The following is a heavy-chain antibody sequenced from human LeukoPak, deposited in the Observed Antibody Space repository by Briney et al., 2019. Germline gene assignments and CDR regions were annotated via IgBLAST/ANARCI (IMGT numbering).Heavy chain of an antibody. CDR3: ARVAAAGTLYFQH. Sequence: ASVKVSCKASGYTFTVYYMHWVRQAPGQGLEWMGWINPNSGGTNYAQKFQGRVTMTRDTSISTAYMELSRLRSDDTAVYYCARVAAAGTLYFQHWGQGTLVTVSS. D-gene: IGHD6-13*01. CDR1: GYTFTVYY. V-gene: IGHV1-2*02. CDR2: INPNSGGT. J-gene: IGHJ1*01.